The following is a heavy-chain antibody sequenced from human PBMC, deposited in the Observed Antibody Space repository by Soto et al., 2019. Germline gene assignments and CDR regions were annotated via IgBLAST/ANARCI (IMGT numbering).Heavy chain of an antibody. CDR1: GGTFSSYA. Sequence: QVQLVQSGAEVKKPGSSVKVSCKASGGTFSSYAISWVRQAPGQGLEWMGGIIPIFGTANYAQKFQGRVTITAXXSXSXXYRELSSLRSEDTAVYYCARDRLFRDGYNSGIHDYWGQGTLVTVSS. CDR3: ARDRLFRDGYNSGIHDY. J-gene: IGHJ4*02. V-gene: IGHV1-69*12. CDR2: IIPIFGTA. D-gene: IGHD5-12*01.